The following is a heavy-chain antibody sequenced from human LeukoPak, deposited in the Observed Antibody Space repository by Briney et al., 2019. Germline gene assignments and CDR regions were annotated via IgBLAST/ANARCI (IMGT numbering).Heavy chain of an antibody. CDR1: GFTFSSYD. CDR3: ARGGYSSGWHGVYYFVY. D-gene: IGHD6-19*01. CDR2: IGTAGDT. J-gene: IGHJ4*02. V-gene: IGHV3-13*01. Sequence: GGSLRLSCAASGFTFSSYDMHWVRQATGKGLEWVSAIGTAGDTYYPGSVKGRFTISRENAKNSLYLQMNGLRAGDTAVYYCARGGYSSGWHGVYYFVYWGQGTLVTVSS.